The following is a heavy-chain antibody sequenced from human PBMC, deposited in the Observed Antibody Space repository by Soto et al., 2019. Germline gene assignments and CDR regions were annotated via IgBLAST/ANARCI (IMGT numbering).Heavy chain of an antibody. V-gene: IGHV1-46*01. D-gene: IGHD1-26*01. CDR3: ARVRSWGPRYYGMDV. J-gene: IGHJ6*02. Sequence: ASVKVSCKASGYTFTSYYMHWVRQAPGQGLEWMGIINPSGGSTSYAQKFQGRVTMTRDTSTSTVYMELSSLRSEDTAVYYCARVRSWGPRYYGMDVWGQGTTVTVSS. CDR1: GYTFTSYY. CDR2: INPSGGST.